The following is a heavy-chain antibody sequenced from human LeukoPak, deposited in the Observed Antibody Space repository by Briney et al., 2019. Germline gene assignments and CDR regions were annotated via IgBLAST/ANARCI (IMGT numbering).Heavy chain of an antibody. V-gene: IGHV3-7*01. J-gene: IGHJ4*02. CDR3: ARHLSGVTGYTYGRGIDY. D-gene: IGHD5-18*01. CDR1: GFTFSSYG. Sequence: PGGSLRLSCAASGFTFSSYGMSWVRQAPGKGLEWVANIKKDGSEKYYVDSVKGRFTISRDNAKKSLYLQMNSLRAEDTAVYYCARHLSGVTGYTYGRGIDYWGQGTLVTVSS. CDR2: IKKDGSEK.